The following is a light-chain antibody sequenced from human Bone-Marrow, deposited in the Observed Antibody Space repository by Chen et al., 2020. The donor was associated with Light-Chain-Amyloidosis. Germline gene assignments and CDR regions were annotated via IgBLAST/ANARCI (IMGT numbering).Light chain of an antibody. J-gene: IGLJ2*01. CDR3: QSADSSGTYEVI. CDR1: NIGRKG. CDR2: DDS. V-gene: IGLV3-21*02. Sequence: SYVVTQPPSVSEAPGQTATITCGGNNIGRKGVHWYQQKPGQAPVLVVYDDSDRPSGISERFSGSSSGTTATLTISGVQAEDEADYHCQSADSSGTYEVIFGGGTKLTVL.